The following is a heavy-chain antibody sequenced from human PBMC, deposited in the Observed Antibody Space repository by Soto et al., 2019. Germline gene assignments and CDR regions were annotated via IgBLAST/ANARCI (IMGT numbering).Heavy chain of an antibody. D-gene: IGHD2-2*01. CDR3: ARARADFGFVVVPAAMYYYYYYMDV. CDR2: INSDGSST. J-gene: IGHJ6*03. V-gene: IGHV3-74*01. CDR1: GFTFSSYW. Sequence: PGGSLRLSCAASGFTFSSYWMHWVRQAPGKGLVWVSRINSDGSSTSYADSVKGRFTISRDNAKNTLYLQMNSLRAEDTAVYYCARARADFGFVVVPAAMYYYYYYMDVWGKGTTVTVSS.